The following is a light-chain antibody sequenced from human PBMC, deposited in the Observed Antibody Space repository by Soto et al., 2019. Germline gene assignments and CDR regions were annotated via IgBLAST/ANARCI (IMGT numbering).Light chain of an antibody. CDR3: SSYTSSSIWV. Sequence: QSVLTQPASVSGSPGQSITISCTGTSSDVGPYNYVSWYQQHPGKAPKLMIYEVSNRPSGVSNRFSGSKSGNTASLTISGLQAEDEADYYCSSYTSSSIWVFGGGTKLTVL. CDR1: SSDVGPYNY. J-gene: IGLJ3*02. V-gene: IGLV2-14*01. CDR2: EVS.